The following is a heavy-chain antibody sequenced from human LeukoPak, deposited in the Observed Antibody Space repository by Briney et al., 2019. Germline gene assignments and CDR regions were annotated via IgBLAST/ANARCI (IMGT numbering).Heavy chain of an antibody. D-gene: IGHD3-3*02. CDR2: ISWNSVSI. J-gene: IGHJ2*01. CDR1: GFTFDNYA. V-gene: IGHV3-9*03. Sequence: PGRSLRLSCAASGFTFDNYAMHWVRQAPGKGLEWVSGISWNSVSIVYADSVKGRFTISRDNAKNSLYLQMSSLRVEDMALYYCAKAPSQHFWSGYTYWYFDLWGRGTLVTVAS. CDR3: AKAPSQHFWSGYTYWYFDL.